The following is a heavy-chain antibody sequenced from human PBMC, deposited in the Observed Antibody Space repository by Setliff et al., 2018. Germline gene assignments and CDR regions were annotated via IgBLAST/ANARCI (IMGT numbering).Heavy chain of an antibody. CDR2: IYTSGST. V-gene: IGHV4-4*08. CDR3: AREVGPNYYYYYMDV. Sequence: SETLSLTCTVSGGSISSYYWSWIRQPPWKGLEWIGYIYTSGSTNYNPSLKSRVTISLDTSKNQFSLKLTSVTAADTAVYFCAREVGPNYYYYYMDVWGKGTTVTVSS. J-gene: IGHJ6*03. D-gene: IGHD3-10*01. CDR1: GGSISSYY.